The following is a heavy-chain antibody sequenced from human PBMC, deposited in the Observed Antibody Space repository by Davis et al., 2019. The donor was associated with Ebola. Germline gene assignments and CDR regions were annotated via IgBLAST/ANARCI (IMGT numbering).Heavy chain of an antibody. V-gene: IGHV3-23*01. J-gene: IGHJ4*02. CDR1: GFTFSSYA. CDR2: ISGSGGST. Sequence: PGGSLRLSCAASGFTFSSYAMSWVRQAPGKGLEWVSAISGSGGSTYYADSVKGRFTISRDNSKNTLYLQMNSLRAEDTAVYYCAKDQGWGEPVSGAWTPHSWGQGTLVTVSS. D-gene: IGHD2-21*02. CDR3: AKDQGWGEPVSGAWTPHS.